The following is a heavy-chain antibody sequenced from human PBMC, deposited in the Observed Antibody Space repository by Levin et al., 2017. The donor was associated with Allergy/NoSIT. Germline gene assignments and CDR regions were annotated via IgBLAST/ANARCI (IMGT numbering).Heavy chain of an antibody. CDR3: AKDGRGGYYSGMPY. J-gene: IGHJ4*02. Sequence: GESLKISCAGSGFSFGDYAISWVRQAPGKGLQWVAGIGASGDLTYYADSVKGRFTISRDNFQKTLYLQMNSLRADDTAVYYCAKDGRGGYYSGMPYWGQGTLVTVSS. V-gene: IGHV3-23*01. CDR1: GFSFGDYA. D-gene: IGHD3-22*01. CDR2: IGASGDLT.